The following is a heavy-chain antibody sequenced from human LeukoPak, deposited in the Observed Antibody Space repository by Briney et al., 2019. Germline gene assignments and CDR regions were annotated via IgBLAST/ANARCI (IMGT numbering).Heavy chain of an antibody. D-gene: IGHD3-10*01. CDR3: ARGDSMVRGVIILPFDY. V-gene: IGHV3-30*19. Sequence: GSLRLSCAASGFTFSSYSMNWVRQAPGKGLEWVAVISYDGSNKYYADSVKGRFTISRDNSKNTLYLQMNSLRAEDTAVYYCARGDSMVRGVIILPFDYWGQGTLVTVSS. J-gene: IGHJ4*02. CDR2: ISYDGSNK. CDR1: GFTFSSYS.